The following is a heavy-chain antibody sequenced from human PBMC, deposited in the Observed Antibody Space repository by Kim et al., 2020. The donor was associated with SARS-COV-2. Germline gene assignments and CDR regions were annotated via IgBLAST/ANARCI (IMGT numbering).Heavy chain of an antibody. CDR3: AAVCGSTSCSLDY. D-gene: IGHD2-2*01. CDR2: IVVGSGNT. J-gene: IGHJ4*02. V-gene: IGHV1-58*01. Sequence: SVKVSCKASGFTFTSSAVQWVRQARGQRLEWIGWIVVGSGNTNYAQKFQERVTITRDMSTSTAYMELSSLRSEDTAVYYCAAVCGSTSCSLDYWGQGTLVTVSS. CDR1: GFTFTSSA.